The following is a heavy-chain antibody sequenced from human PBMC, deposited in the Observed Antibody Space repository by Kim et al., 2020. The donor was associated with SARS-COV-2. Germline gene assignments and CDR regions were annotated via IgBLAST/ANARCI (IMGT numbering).Heavy chain of an antibody. V-gene: IGHV3-30*04. J-gene: IGHJ4*02. CDR3: AREGWEGGDFDY. D-gene: IGHD6-19*01. Sequence: GGSLRLSCAASGFTFSSYAMHWVRQAPGKGLEWVAVISYDGSNKYYADSVKGRFTISRDNSKNTLYLQMNSLRAEDTAVYYCAREGWEGGDFDYWGQGTLVTVSS. CDR1: GFTFSSYA. CDR2: ISYDGSNK.